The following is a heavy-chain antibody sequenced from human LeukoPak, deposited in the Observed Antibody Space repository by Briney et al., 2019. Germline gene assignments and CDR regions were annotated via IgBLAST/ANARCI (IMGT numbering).Heavy chain of an antibody. CDR3: ARDYCANGVCPFFYYYYYVDV. Sequence: GGSLRLSCAAAGFTFNDYSVNWVRQAPGKGLEWVSSISSSIPFKYYAESVKGRFTISRDNAKNSVYQQMDSLTAEDTAVYYCARDYCANGVCPFFYYYYYVDVWGKGTTVTVSS. CDR2: ISSSIPFK. CDR1: GFTFNDYS. J-gene: IGHJ6*03. V-gene: IGHV3-21*01. D-gene: IGHD2-8*01.